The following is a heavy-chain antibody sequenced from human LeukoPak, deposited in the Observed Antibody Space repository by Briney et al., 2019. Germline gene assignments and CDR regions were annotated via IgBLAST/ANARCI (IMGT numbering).Heavy chain of an antibody. CDR2: IYYSGST. CDR3: ARAGIVVVPAAKSLHEWYFQH. Sequence: PSRTLSLTCTVSGGSISSGDYYWSWIRQPPGEGLEWIGYIYYSGSTYYNPSLKSRVTISVDTSKNQFSLKLSSVTAADTAVYYCARAGIVVVPAAKSLHEWYFQHWGQGTLVTVSS. V-gene: IGHV4-30-4*08. CDR1: GGSISSGDYY. D-gene: IGHD2-2*01. J-gene: IGHJ1*01.